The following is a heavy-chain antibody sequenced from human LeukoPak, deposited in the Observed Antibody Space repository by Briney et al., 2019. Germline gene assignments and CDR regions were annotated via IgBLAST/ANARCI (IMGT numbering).Heavy chain of an antibody. J-gene: IGHJ5*02. Sequence: SETLSLTCTVSGGSISSYYWSWIRQPPGKGLEWIGYIYYSGSTNYNPSLKNRVTISVDTSKNQFSLKLTSVTTADTAVYYCARGVSTFWSGYFGKPNWFDPWGQGTLVTVSS. CDR2: IYYSGST. D-gene: IGHD3-3*01. CDR1: GGSISSYY. V-gene: IGHV4-59*01. CDR3: ARGVSTFWSGYFGKPNWFDP.